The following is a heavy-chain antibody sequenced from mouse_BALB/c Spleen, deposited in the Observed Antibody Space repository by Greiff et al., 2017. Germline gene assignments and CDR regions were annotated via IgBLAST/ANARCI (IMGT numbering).Heavy chain of an antibody. J-gene: IGHJ4*01. Sequence: EVMLVESGGDLVKPGGSLKLSCAASGFTFSSYGMSWVLQTPDKRLEWVATISSGGSYTYYPDSVKGRFTISRDNAKNTLYLQMSSLKSEDTAMYYCARRDWDGMDYWGQGTSVTVSS. CDR1: GFTFSSYG. CDR2: ISSGGSYT. V-gene: IGHV5-6*02. CDR3: ARRDWDGMDY. D-gene: IGHD4-1*01.